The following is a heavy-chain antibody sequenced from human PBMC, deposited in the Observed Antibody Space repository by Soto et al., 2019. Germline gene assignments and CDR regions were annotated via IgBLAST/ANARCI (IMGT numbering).Heavy chain of an antibody. V-gene: IGHV1-18*04. CDR3: ARDTPCSSTSCYTTGFDY. J-gene: IGHJ4*02. CDR2: ISAYNGNT. CDR1: GYTFTSYG. Sequence: ASVKVSCKASGYTFTSYGISWVRQAPGQGLEWMGWISAYNGNTNYAQKLQGRVTMTTDASTSTAYMELRSLRSDDTAVYYCARDTPCSSTSCYTTGFDYWGQGTLVTVSS. D-gene: IGHD2-2*02.